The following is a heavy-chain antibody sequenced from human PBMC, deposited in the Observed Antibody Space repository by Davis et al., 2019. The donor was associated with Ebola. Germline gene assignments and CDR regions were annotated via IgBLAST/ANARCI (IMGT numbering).Heavy chain of an antibody. D-gene: IGHD5-18*01. Sequence: ASVKVSCKASGFTLMDYYMHWVRQAPGQGPEWMGWISLNSGSTKYSHKFQGRVTMTRDTSINTAHMELSGLRSDDTAVYYCARVDGYHRSYLQDYYYYFMDVWGKGTTVTVSS. V-gene: IGHV1-2*02. J-gene: IGHJ6*03. CDR2: ISLNSGST. CDR1: GFTLMDYY. CDR3: ARVDGYHRSYLQDYYYYFMDV.